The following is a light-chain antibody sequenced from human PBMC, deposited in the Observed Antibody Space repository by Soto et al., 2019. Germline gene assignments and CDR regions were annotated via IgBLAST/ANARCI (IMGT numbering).Light chain of an antibody. CDR3: QQRSSSPPLT. J-gene: IGKJ4*01. CDR1: QSVSTY. V-gene: IGKV3-11*01. CDR2: DAS. Sequence: EIVLIQSPATLSLSPGERATLSCRASQSVSTYLAWYQQKPGQVPRLLIYDASNRATGIPARFSGSGSGTDFTLNISSLEPEDVAVYYCQQRSSSPPLTFAGGTKVEIK.